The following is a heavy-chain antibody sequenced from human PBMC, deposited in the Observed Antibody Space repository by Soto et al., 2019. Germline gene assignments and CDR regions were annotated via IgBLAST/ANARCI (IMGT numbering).Heavy chain of an antibody. D-gene: IGHD5-12*01. CDR2: IYYSGST. CDR3: ARHPSPIVATQGWFDP. Sequence: SETLSLTCTVSGGSISSSSYYWGWIRQPPGKGLEWIGSIYYSGSTYYNPSLKSRVTISVDTSKNQFSLKLSSVTAADTAVYYCARHPSPIVATQGWFDPWGQGTLVTVSS. J-gene: IGHJ5*02. CDR1: GGSISSSSYY. V-gene: IGHV4-39*01.